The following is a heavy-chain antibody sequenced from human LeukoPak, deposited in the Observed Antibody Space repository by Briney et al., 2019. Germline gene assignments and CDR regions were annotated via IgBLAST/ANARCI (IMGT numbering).Heavy chain of an antibody. D-gene: IGHD4-17*01. CDR2: INQDGSEK. CDR3: ARDGDYGDYGGD. J-gene: IGHJ4*02. Sequence: GGSLSLSCAASGCTFSRYWMSWVRQARGKGLEGVANINQDGSEKYYVDSVKGRFTISRDNAKNSLYLQMKRLRSEDTAVYYCARDGDYGDYGGDWGQGTLVTVSS. V-gene: IGHV3-7*01. CDR1: GCTFSRYW.